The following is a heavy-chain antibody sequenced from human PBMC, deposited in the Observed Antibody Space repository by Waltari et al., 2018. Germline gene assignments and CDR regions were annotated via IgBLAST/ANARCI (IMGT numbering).Heavy chain of an antibody. CDR2: IYPSDSDT. Sequence: EVQLVQSGAQVQKPGESLMISGKSSGYSFTSYWIGWVRQVPGKGLEWMGIIYPSDSDTRYSPSFQGQVTISADKPISTAYLQWSSLKASDTAMYYCARTLAGSGSYFPDFWGPGTQVTVSS. J-gene: IGHJ4*02. CDR3: ARTLAGSGSYFPDF. D-gene: IGHD3-10*01. CDR1: GYSFTSYW. V-gene: IGHV5-51*01.